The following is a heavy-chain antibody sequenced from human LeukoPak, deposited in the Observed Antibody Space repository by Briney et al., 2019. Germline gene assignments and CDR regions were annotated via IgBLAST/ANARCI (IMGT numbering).Heavy chain of an antibody. CDR3: AKDAAITMVRGVYFDY. J-gene: IGHJ4*02. Sequence: PGGSLRLSCAASGFTFSSYDMHWVRQAPGKGLEWVAFIRNDGSNKYYADSVKGRFTISRDNSKNTLYLQMNSLRAEDTAVYYCAKDAAITMVRGVYFDYWGQGTLVTVSS. D-gene: IGHD3-10*01. V-gene: IGHV3-30*02. CDR2: IRNDGSNK. CDR1: GFTFSSYD.